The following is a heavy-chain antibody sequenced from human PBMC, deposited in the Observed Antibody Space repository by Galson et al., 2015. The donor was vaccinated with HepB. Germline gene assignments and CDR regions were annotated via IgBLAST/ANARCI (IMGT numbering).Heavy chain of an antibody. CDR1: GFTFSSYA. CDR3: ARATGNYVVFYFDY. CDR2: ISYDGSNK. Sequence: LRLSCAASGFTFSSYAMHWVRQAPGKGLEWVAVISYDGSNKYYADSVKGRFTISRDNSKNTLYLQMNSLRAEDTAVYYCARATGNYVVFYFDYWGQGTLVTVSS. V-gene: IGHV3-30*04. J-gene: IGHJ4*02. D-gene: IGHD4-11*01.